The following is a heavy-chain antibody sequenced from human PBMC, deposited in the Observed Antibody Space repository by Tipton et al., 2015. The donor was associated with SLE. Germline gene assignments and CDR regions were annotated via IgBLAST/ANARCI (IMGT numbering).Heavy chain of an antibody. D-gene: IGHD6-13*01. Sequence: TLSLTCTVSGGSISSHYCNWIRQPPGKGLEWIGYIYHSGSTYYNPSLKSRVTISVDTSKNQFSLKLSSVTAADTAVYYCARVTPGGPGAAAGIFNWFDPWGQGTLVTVSS. CDR2: IYHSGST. J-gene: IGHJ5*02. CDR3: ARVTPGGPGAAAGIFNWFDP. V-gene: IGHV4-59*08. CDR1: GGSISSHY.